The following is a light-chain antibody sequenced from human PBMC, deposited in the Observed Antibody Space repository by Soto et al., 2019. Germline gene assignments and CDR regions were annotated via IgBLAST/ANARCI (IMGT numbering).Light chain of an antibody. V-gene: IGKV3-20*01. CDR3: QEYGSPFT. CDR2: GAS. J-gene: IGKJ3*01. CDR1: QSVSSSY. Sequence: EVVLTQYPGTLSLSPGERATLSCRASQSVSSSYLAWYQQKPGQAPRLLIYGASSRATGIPDRFSGSGSGTDFTLTIRRLEPEDFAVYYCQEYGSPFTFGPGTKVDIK.